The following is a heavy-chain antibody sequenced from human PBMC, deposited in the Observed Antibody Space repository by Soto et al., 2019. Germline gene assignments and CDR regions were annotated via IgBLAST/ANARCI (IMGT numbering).Heavy chain of an antibody. CDR3: ARHTMVGRVSAEDY. V-gene: IGHV1-69*12. CDR2: IIPIFGTA. CDR1: GGTFSSYA. D-gene: IGHD3-10*01. Sequence: QVQLVQSGAEVKKPGSSVKVSCKASGGTFSSYAISWVRQAPGQGLEWMGGIIPIFGTANYAQKFQGRVKVTADEPTSTADMELSSLRSEDTAVYYCARHTMVGRVSAEDYWGQGTLGTVSS. J-gene: IGHJ4*02.